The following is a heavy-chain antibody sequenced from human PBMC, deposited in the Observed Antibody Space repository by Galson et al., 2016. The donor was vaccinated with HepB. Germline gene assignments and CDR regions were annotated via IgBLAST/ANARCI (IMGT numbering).Heavy chain of an antibody. D-gene: IGHD2-8*01. Sequence: SLRLSCAASGFKFDIYWMSWVRQAPGKGLEWVADIRQDGSQKYNVDSVKGRFTISRDNAKNSVYLQMNSLRVEDTAVYYCARDNCINAICYTGWFDSWGQGTLVTVSA. CDR1: GFKFDIYW. CDR2: IRQDGSQK. V-gene: IGHV3-7*01. CDR3: ARDNCINAICYTGWFDS. J-gene: IGHJ5*01.